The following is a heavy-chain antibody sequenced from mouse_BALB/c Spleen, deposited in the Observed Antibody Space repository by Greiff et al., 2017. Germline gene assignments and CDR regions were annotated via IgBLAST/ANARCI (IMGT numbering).Heavy chain of an antibody. CDR3: ARTYRYGTPFDD. Sequence: QVQLQQSGPELVKPGASVRISCKASGYTFTSYYIHWVKQRPGQGLEWIGWIYPGNVNTKYNEKFKGKATLTADKSSSTAYMQLSSLTSEDSAVYFCARTYRYGTPFDDWGQGTTLTVSA. CDR2: IYPGNVNT. V-gene: IGHV1S56*01. D-gene: IGHD2-14*01. CDR1: GYTFTSYY. J-gene: IGHJ2*01.